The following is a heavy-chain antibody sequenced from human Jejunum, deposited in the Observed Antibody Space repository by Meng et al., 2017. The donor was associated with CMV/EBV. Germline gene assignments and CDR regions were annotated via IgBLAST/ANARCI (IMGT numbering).Heavy chain of an antibody. CDR1: GFTFSTYA. CDR3: ARQEWFDYGLDV. CDR2: IYSGGST. V-gene: IGHV3-53*01. J-gene: IGHJ6*02. Sequence: CAVSGFTFSTYAMSWVRQAPGKGLEWVSVIYSGGSTYYAESVKGRFTISRDNSKNTLYLQMSSLRAEDTAVYYCARQEWFDYGLDVWGQGTTVTVSS. D-gene: IGHD3-10*01.